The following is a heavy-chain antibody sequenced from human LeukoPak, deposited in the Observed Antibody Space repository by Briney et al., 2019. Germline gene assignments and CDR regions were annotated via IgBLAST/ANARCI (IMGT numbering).Heavy chain of an antibody. V-gene: IGHV4-61*01. D-gene: IGHD5-12*01. CDR1: GGSVSSGSYY. CDR3: ASAGGYDLDAFDI. J-gene: IGHJ3*02. Sequence: TSETLSLTCTVSGGSVSSGSYYWSWIRQPPGKGLEWIGYIYYSGSANYNPSLKSRVTISVDTSKNQFSLKLSSVTAADTAVYYCASAGGYDLDAFDIWGQGTMVTVSS. CDR2: IYYSGSA.